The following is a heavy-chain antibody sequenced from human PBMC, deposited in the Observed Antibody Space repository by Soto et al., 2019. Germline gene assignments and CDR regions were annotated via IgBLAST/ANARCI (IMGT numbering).Heavy chain of an antibody. CDR3: ARVVGSSSGLDYYYGMDV. CDR2: IIPIFGTA. V-gene: IGHV1-69*13. Sequence: GASVKVWYKGSGGTFSRYAISWVRQAPGQGLEWMGGIIPIFGTANYAQKFQGRVTITADESTSTAYMELSSLRSEDTAVYYCARVVGSSSGLDYYYGMDVWGQGTTVTVSS. CDR1: GGTFSRYA. D-gene: IGHD6-6*01. J-gene: IGHJ6*02.